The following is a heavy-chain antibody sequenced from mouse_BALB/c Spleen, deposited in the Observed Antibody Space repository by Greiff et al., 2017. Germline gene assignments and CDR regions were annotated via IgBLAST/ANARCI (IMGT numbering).Heavy chain of an antibody. D-gene: IGHD2-4*01. Sequence: EVQLQESGAELVKPGASVKLSCTASGFNIKDTYMHWVKQRPEQGLEWIGRIDPANGNTKYDPKFQGKATITADTSSNTAYLQLSSLTSEDTAVYYCARGATMITSYWYFDVWGAGTTVTVSS. V-gene: IGHV14-3*02. CDR1: GFNIKDTY. CDR2: IDPANGNT. CDR3: ARGATMITSYWYFDV. J-gene: IGHJ1*01.